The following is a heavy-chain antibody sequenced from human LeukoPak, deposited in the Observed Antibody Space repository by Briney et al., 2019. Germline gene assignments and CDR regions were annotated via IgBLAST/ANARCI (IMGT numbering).Heavy chain of an antibody. D-gene: IGHD2/OR15-2a*01. CDR3: ARGSRGFSDGMDV. CDR1: GFTFSSYS. J-gene: IGHJ6*02. V-gene: IGHV3-21*01. Sequence: GGSLRLSCAASGFTFSSYSMNWVRQAPGKGLEWVSSISSSSRYIYYADSVKGRFTISRDNAKNSLYLQMNSLRAEDTAVYYCARGSRGFSDGMDVWGQGTTVTVSS. CDR2: ISSSSRYI.